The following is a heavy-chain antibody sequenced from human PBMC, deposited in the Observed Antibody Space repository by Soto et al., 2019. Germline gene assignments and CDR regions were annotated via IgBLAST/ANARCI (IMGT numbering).Heavy chain of an antibody. CDR3: ARDREYSSSPMDV. CDR2: IYSSGST. Sequence: KPSETLSLTCTVSGGSIISYYWSLIRQPPGKGLEWIGYIYSSGSTNYNPSLKSRVTISVDTSKNQFSLKLSPVTAADTAVYYCARDREYSSSPMDVWGQGTPVTVSS. D-gene: IGHD6-6*01. CDR1: GGSIISYY. J-gene: IGHJ6*02. V-gene: IGHV4-59*01.